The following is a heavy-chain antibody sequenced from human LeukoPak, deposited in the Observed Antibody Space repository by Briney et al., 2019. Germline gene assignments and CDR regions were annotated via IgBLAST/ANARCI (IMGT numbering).Heavy chain of an antibody. CDR3: ARENGYCSGSDCYSYFDS. V-gene: IGHV3-7*01. Sequence: SEGSLRLSCAASGFMFSSNWMSWVRLAPGKGLEWVANIKKTGIETYYLDSVKGRFTITRDNNRNSLFLQMYSLRAEDTAVYFCARENGYCSGSDCYSYFDSWGQGTLVTVSS. CDR1: GFMFSSNW. CDR2: IKKTGIET. J-gene: IGHJ4*02. D-gene: IGHD2-15*01.